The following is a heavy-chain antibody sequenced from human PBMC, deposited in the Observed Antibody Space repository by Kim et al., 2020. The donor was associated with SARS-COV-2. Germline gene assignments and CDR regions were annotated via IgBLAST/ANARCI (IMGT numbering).Heavy chain of an antibody. D-gene: IGHD5-18*01. CDR3: ARDVLKDSYGGGVDP. CDR2: ISSDGDNT. J-gene: IGHJ5*02. V-gene: IGHV3-30*03. Sequence: GGSLRLSCVASGFTFDRYSMGWVRQAPGKGLEWVAFISSDGDNTFSTDSLRGRFTISRDNSKNTLYLQMNSLKVEDTAVYYCARDVLKDSYGGGVDPWGQGTRVTVSS. CDR1: GFTFDRYS.